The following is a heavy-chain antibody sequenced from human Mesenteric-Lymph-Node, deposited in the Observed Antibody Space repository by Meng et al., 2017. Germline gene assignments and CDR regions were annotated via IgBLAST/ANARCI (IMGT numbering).Heavy chain of an antibody. J-gene: IGHJ2*01. Sequence: VSLPAAGPGLVTPSQTLSLTCTVSGGSISSGGYYWSWIRQHPGKGLEWIGYIYYSGSTYYNPSLKSRVTISVDTSKNQFSLKLSSVTAADTAVYYCARGYYDSSGYGYWYFDLWGRGTLVTVSS. D-gene: IGHD3-22*01. CDR2: IYYSGST. CDR1: GGSISSGGYY. V-gene: IGHV4-31*03. CDR3: ARGYYDSSGYGYWYFDL.